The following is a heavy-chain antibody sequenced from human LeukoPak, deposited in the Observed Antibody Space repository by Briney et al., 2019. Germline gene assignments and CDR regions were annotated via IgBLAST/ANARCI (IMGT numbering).Heavy chain of an antibody. CDR1: GGSISSGGYS. V-gene: IGHV4-31*03. CDR3: ARRGVYSSSWYGPQYFQH. Sequence: SETLSLTCTVSGGSISSGGYSWSWIRQHPGKGLEWIGYIYYSGSTYYNPSLKSRVTISVDTSKNQFSLKLSSVTAADTAVYYCARRGVYSSSWYGPQYFQHWGQGTLVTVSS. CDR2: IYYSGST. D-gene: IGHD6-13*01. J-gene: IGHJ1*01.